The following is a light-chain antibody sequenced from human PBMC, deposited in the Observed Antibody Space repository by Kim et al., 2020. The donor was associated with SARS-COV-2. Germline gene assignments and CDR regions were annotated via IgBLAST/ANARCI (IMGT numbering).Light chain of an antibody. J-gene: IGKJ2*01. Sequence: EIVLTQSPGTLSLSPGERATLSCRASQSVSSSYLAWYQHKPGQAPRLLIYGASSRATGIPDRFSGSGSGTDFTLTISRLEPEDFAVYYCQHYGNSPTFGQGTKLEI. CDR2: GAS. V-gene: IGKV3-20*01. CDR3: QHYGNSPT. CDR1: QSVSSSY.